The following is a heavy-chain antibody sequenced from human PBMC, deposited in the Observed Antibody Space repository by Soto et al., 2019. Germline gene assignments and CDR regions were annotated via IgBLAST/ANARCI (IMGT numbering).Heavy chain of an antibody. CDR2: ISSDGKNK. CDR3: AGGTPIISGTTGGY. V-gene: IGHV3-30*04. CDR1: GIILSNYA. Sequence: QVQLVESGGGVVQPGRSLRLSCAASGIILSNYAMHWVRQAPGKGLEWVAVISSDGKNKYYADSVKGRFSISRDTSKNAMYLQANSLRIEDTAVYYCAGGTPIISGTTGGYWGQGTLVTVSS. J-gene: IGHJ4*02. D-gene: IGHD1-20*01.